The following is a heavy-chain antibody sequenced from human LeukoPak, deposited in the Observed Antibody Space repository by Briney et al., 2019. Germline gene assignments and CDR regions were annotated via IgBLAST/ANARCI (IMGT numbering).Heavy chain of an antibody. D-gene: IGHD4-17*01. CDR2: ISGSGDNT. J-gene: IGHJ4*02. Sequence: GGSLRLSCAASGFTFSSYAMSWVRQAPGKGLEWVSGISGSGDNTYYADSVKGRFTISRDNAKNSLYLQMNSLRAEDTAVYYCARPTNDYGDYDPFLFWGQGTLVTVSS. V-gene: IGHV3-23*01. CDR3: ARPTNDYGDYDPFLF. CDR1: GFTFSSYA.